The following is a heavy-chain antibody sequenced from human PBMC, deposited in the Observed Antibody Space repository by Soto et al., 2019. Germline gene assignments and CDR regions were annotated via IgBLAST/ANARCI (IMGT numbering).Heavy chain of an antibody. CDR1: GGSISSDY. D-gene: IGHD5-18*01. Sequence: SETLSLTCTVSGGSISSDYWSWIRQSPGKGLDWIGYIYYSGSTNYNPSLKSRVTISVDTSKNQFSLKLTSVTAADTAVYYCVRHSGYSKYNWFDPWGQGTLVTVSS. CDR2: IYYSGST. CDR3: VRHSGYSKYNWFDP. J-gene: IGHJ5*02. V-gene: IGHV4-59*08.